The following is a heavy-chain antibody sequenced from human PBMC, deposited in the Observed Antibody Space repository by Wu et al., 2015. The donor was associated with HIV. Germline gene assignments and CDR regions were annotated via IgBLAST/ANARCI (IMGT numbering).Heavy chain of an antibody. Sequence: QVQLVQSGAEVKKPGASVKVSCKASGYSFSSYDINWVRQATGQGLEWLGWMNPNNGNTGYAQRFQGRLTFTRDTSISTAYMELSSLKFEDTAVYYCARIIPSPGVGGGTLXSSVGSRPPVVLVPSLRRPYQPEPAYG. V-gene: IGHV1-8*01. CDR3: ARIIPSPGVGGGTLXSSVGSRPPVVLVPSLRRPYQPEPAYG. J-gene: IGHJ6*01. D-gene: IGHD1-14*01. CDR1: GYSFSSYD. CDR2: MNPNNGNT.